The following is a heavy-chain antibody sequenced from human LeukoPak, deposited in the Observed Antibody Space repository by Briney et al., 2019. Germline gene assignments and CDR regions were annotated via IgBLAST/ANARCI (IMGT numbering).Heavy chain of an antibody. V-gene: IGHV4-4*07. CDR3: EIGDCSSTSCHWFDP. CDR1: GGSISIYY. CDR2: IYNSGST. J-gene: IGHJ5*02. Sequence: SETLSLTCTVSGGSISIYYWSWIRQPAGKGREWIGRIYNSGSTNYNPSLKSRVTMSVHTSKNQFSLKLRSVTAADTAVYYCEIGDCSSTSCHWFDPWGQGTLVTVSS. D-gene: IGHD2-2*01.